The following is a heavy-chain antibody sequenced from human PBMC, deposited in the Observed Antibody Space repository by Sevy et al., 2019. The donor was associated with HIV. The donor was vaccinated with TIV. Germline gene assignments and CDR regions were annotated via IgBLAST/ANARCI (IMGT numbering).Heavy chain of an antibody. Sequence: ASVKVSCKVSGYTLTELSMHWVRQAPGKGLEWMGGFDPEDGETIYAQKFQGRVTMTEDKSTDTAYNELSSLRSEDTAVYYWATVSCSSTSCYAGMNDAFDIWGQGTMVTVSS. V-gene: IGHV1-24*01. CDR2: FDPEDGET. CDR3: ATVSCSSTSCYAGMNDAFDI. CDR1: GYTLTELS. D-gene: IGHD2-2*01. J-gene: IGHJ3*02.